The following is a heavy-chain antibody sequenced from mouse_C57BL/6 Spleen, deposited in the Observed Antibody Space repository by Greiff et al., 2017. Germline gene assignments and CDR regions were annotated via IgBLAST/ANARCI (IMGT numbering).Heavy chain of an antibody. CDR3: ANNYYGSTFYAMDY. CDR2: IYPGDGDT. Sequence: QVQLQQSGPELVKPGASVKISCKASGYAFSSSWMNWVKQRPGKGLEWIGRIYPGDGDTNYNGQFKGKATLTADKSSSTAYMQLSSLTSEDSAVYFCANNYYGSTFYAMDYWGQGTSVTVSS. CDR1: GYAFSSSW. J-gene: IGHJ4*01. D-gene: IGHD1-1*01. V-gene: IGHV1-82*01.